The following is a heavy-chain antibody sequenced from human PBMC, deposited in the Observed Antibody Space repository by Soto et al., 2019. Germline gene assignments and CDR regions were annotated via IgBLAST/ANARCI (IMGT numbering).Heavy chain of an antibody. J-gene: IGHJ1*01. CDR1: GGSISSYY. CDR3: ARDWVDSSGYYTFDH. CDR2: IYYSGST. D-gene: IGHD3-22*01. Sequence: SETMSLTCTVSGGSISSYYWSWVRQPPGKGLEWIGYIYYSGSTNYNPSLKSRVTISVDTSKNQFSLKLSSVTAADTAVYYCARDWVDSSGYYTFDHWGPGTLVTVSS. V-gene: IGHV4-59*01.